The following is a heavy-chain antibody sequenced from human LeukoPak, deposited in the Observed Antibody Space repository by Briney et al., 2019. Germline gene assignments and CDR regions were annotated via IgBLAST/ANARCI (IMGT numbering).Heavy chain of an antibody. Sequence: GGSLRLSCAASRFTFSSYAMTWVRQAPGKGLEWVSSISLNVAVTYYADSVRGRFTISRDNSKNTLYLKMNSLRAEDTAVYYCAKHHSGDSQKSVAFDIWGQGTMVTVSS. CDR1: RFTFSSYA. CDR2: ISLNVAVT. D-gene: IGHD4-17*01. V-gene: IGHV3-23*01. J-gene: IGHJ3*02. CDR3: AKHHSGDSQKSVAFDI.